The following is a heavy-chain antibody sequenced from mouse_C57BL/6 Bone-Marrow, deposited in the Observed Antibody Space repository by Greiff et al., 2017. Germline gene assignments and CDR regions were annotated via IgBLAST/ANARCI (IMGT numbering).Heavy chain of an antibody. CDR3: AKLNWVYAIDY. J-gene: IGHJ4*01. Sequence: EVQLVESGGGLVKPGGSLKLSCAASGFTFSDYGMHWVRQAPEQGLEWVAYISSGSSTIYYADTVKGRFPISRDNAKNTLFLQMTSLRSEDTAMYYCAKLNWVYAIDYWGQGTSVTVSS. V-gene: IGHV5-17*01. CDR1: GFTFSDYG. CDR2: ISSGSSTI. D-gene: IGHD4-1*01.